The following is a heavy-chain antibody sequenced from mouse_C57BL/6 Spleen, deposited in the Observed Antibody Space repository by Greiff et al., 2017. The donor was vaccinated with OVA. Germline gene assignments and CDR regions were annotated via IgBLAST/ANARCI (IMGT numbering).Heavy chain of an antibody. J-gene: IGHJ4*01. D-gene: IGHD2-4*01. CDR1: GFTFTDYY. CDR3: ARSPYDYDVGAMDY. V-gene: IGHV7-3*01. CDR2: IRNKANGYTT. Sequence: EVQLVESGGGLVQPGGSLSLSCAASGFTFTDYYMSWVRQPPGKALEWLGFIRNKANGYTTEYSASVKGRFTISRDNSQSILYLQMNALRAEDSATYYCARSPYDYDVGAMDYWGQGTSVTVSS.